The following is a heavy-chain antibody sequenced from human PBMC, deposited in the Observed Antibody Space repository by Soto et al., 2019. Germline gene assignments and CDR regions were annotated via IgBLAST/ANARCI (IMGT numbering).Heavy chain of an antibody. J-gene: IGHJ4*02. CDR3: AKVGNHSSSWSEQRYYFDY. D-gene: IGHD6-13*01. CDR2: ISYDGSNK. CDR1: GFTFSSYG. Sequence: QPGGSLRLSCAASGFTFSSYGMHWVRQAPGKGLEWVAVISYDGSNKYYADSVKGRFTISRDNSKNTLYLQMNSLRAEDTAVYYCAKVGNHSSSWSEQRYYFDYWGQGTLVTVSS. V-gene: IGHV3-30*18.